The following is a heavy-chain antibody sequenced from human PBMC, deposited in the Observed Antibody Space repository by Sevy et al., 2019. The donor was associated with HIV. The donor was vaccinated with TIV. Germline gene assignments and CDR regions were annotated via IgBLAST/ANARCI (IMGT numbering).Heavy chain of an antibody. CDR1: GFTFSSYW. V-gene: IGHV3-74*01. Sequence: GGSLRLSCAASGFTFSSYWMHWVRQAPGKGLVWVSRINSDGSSTSYADSVKGRFTISRDNAKNTLYLQMNSLTAEDTAVYYCARGYCRSTSCYGSKYYFDYWGQGTLVTVSS. J-gene: IGHJ4*02. CDR2: INSDGSST. D-gene: IGHD2-2*01. CDR3: ARGYCRSTSCYGSKYYFDY.